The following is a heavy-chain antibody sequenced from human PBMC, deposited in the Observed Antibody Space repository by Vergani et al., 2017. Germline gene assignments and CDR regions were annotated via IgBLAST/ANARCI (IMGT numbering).Heavy chain of an antibody. D-gene: IGHD3-22*01. Sequence: EVQLVQSGAEVKKPGESLKISCKGSGYSFTSYWIGWVRQMPGKGLEWMGIIYPGDSDTRYSPSFQGQVTISADKSSSTAFLQWSSLKASDTAMYYCARGAYYDSSDYSSGSFDIWGQGTMVTVSS. CDR1: GYSFTSYW. J-gene: IGHJ3*02. CDR3: ARGAYYDSSDYSSGSFDI. V-gene: IGHV5-51*01. CDR2: IYPGDSDT.